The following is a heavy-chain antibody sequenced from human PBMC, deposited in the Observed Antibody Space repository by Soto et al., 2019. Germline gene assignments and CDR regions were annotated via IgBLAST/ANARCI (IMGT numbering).Heavy chain of an antibody. CDR3: ARVGYSGWFDP. J-gene: IGHJ5*02. CDR1: GGSFSGYY. Sequence: SETLSLTCAVYGGSFSGYYWSWIRQPPGKGLEWIGEINHSGSTNYNPSLKSRVTISVDTSKNQFSLKLSSVTAADTAVYYCARVGYSGWFDPWGQGTLVTVSS. D-gene: IGHD1-1*01. CDR2: INHSGST. V-gene: IGHV4-34*01.